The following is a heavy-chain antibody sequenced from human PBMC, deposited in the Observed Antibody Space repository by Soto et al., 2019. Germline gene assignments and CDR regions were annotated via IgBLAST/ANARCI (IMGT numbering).Heavy chain of an antibody. Sequence: PSETLSLTCTVSGGSVSNDNYYWSWIRQPPGKGLEWIGNIYYSGSTNYNPSLKSRVTISVDTSKNQFSLKLSSVTAADTAVYYCARLDAIHDYVPNNWFDPWGQGTLVTVSS. D-gene: IGHD4-17*01. J-gene: IGHJ5*02. CDR3: ARLDAIHDYVPNNWFDP. CDR1: GGSVSNDNYY. CDR2: IYYSGST. V-gene: IGHV4-61*01.